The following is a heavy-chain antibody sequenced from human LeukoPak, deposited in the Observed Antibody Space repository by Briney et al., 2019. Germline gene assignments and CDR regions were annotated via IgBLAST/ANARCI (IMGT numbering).Heavy chain of an antibody. J-gene: IGHJ4*02. Sequence: GGSLRLSCAASGFTSSSYSMNWVRQAPGKGLEWVSSISSSSSYIYYADSVKGRFTISRDNAKNSLYLQMNSLRAEDTAVYYCARESKGSSTIDYWGQGTLVTVSS. CDR1: GFTSSSYS. CDR3: ARESKGSSTIDY. CDR2: ISSSSSYI. V-gene: IGHV3-21*01. D-gene: IGHD6-13*01.